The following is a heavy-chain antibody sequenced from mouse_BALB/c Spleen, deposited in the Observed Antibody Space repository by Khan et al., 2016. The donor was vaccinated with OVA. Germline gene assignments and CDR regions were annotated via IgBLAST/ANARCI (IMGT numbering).Heavy chain of an antibody. CDR2: IRGGGSK. CDR1: GFSLTDHG. Sequence: VQLQESGPGLVAPSQSLSITCTVSGFSLTDHGVSWIRQPPGKGLEWLGVIRGGGSKTYNSVLKCRRTIRKDNAKRQFFLKMNNLQTDDTAMYYCAKQIWSPYYGMDYWGQGTSVTVSA. J-gene: IGHJ4*01. CDR3: AKQIWSPYYGMDY. V-gene: IGHV2-6-5*01. D-gene: IGHD1-1*02.